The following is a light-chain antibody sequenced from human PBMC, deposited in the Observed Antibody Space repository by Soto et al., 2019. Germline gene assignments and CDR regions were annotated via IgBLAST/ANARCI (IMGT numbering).Light chain of an antibody. CDR3: QQRSNWTLT. V-gene: IGKV3-11*01. J-gene: IGKJ4*01. CDR2: DAS. Sequence: PATPSLSPGERATLSCRASQSVSSYLAWYQQTPGQAPRLLIYDASNTATGIPARFSGSGSGTDFTLTISSLEPEDFAVYYCQQRSNWTLTFGGGTKVDNK. CDR1: QSVSSY.